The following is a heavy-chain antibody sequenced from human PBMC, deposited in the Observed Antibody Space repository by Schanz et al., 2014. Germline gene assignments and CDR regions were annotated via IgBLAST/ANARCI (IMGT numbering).Heavy chain of an antibody. J-gene: IGHJ6*01. Sequence: QVQLVESGGGVVQPGRSLRLSCAASGFTFRSHAMHWVRQAPGKGLEWVGFISFDGRNTGYAHSVKGRFTISRDNSMNTLHLQMKSLRVEDTAVYYCVKDPDKYNWNDVEGMDVWGPGTTVTDSS. D-gene: IGHD1-1*01. V-gene: IGHV3-30*07. CDR1: GFTFRSHA. CDR2: ISFDGRNT. CDR3: VKDPDKYNWNDVEGMDV.